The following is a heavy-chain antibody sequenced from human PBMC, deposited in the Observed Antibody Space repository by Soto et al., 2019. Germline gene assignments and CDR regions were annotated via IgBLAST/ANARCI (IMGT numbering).Heavy chain of an antibody. D-gene: IGHD3-16*02. CDR3: ARGDKLSLYPQLDY. Sequence: QVQLVQSGAEVKKPGASVKVSCKASGYTFTGNYMHWVRQAPGQGFEWMGWINVNSGGTKYARKFQGWVTMTRDTSISTAYMELSRLRSDDTAVYYCARGDKLSLYPQLDYWGQGPLVTVSS. CDR2: INVNSGGT. J-gene: IGHJ4*02. V-gene: IGHV1-2*04. CDR1: GYTFTGNY.